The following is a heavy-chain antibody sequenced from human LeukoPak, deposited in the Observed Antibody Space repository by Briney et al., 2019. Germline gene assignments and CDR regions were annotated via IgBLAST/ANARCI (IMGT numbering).Heavy chain of an antibody. J-gene: IGHJ5*02. CDR3: ARRYSSGWYEWFDP. CDR1: GGSISSYY. V-gene: IGHV4-59*08. Sequence: PSETLSLTCTVSGGSISSYYWSWIWQPPGKGLEWIGYIYYSGSTNYNPSLKSRVTISVDTSKNQFSLKLSSVTAADTAVYYCARRYSSGWYEWFDPWGQGTLVTVSS. CDR2: IYYSGST. D-gene: IGHD6-19*01.